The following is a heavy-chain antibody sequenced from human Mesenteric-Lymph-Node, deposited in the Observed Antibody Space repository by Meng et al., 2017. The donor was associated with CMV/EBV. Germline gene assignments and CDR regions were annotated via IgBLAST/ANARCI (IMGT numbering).Heavy chain of an antibody. CDR3: ARVLPAYIVVVVAATGWFDP. CDR2: IYYSGSN. J-gene: IGHJ5*02. CDR1: SGGYY. Sequence: SGGYYWSWIRQHPGKGLEWIGYIYYSGSNYYNPSLKSRVTISVDTSKNQFSLKLSSVTAADTAVYYCARVLPAYIVVVVAATGWFDPWGQGTLVTVSS. D-gene: IGHD2-15*01. V-gene: IGHV4-31*02.